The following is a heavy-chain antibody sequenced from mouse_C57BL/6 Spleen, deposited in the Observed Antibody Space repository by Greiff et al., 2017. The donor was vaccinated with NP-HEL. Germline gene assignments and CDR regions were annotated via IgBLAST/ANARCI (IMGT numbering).Heavy chain of an antibody. CDR1: GYTFTSYW. Sequence: QVQLQQPGAELVKPGASVKMSCKASGYTFTSYWITWVKPRPGQGLEWIGDIYPGSGSTNYNEKFKSKATLTVDTSSSTAYMQLSSLTSEDSAVYYWARSTYYSNSRYYFDYWGQGTTLTVSS. D-gene: IGHD2-5*01. CDR3: ARSTYYSNSRYYFDY. CDR2: IYPGSGST. V-gene: IGHV1-55*01. J-gene: IGHJ2*01.